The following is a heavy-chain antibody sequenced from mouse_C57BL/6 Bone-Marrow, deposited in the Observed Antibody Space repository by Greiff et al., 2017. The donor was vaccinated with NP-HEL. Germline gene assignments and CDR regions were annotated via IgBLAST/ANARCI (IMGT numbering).Heavy chain of an antibody. CDR3: ARHGGYYYGSSDYFDY. CDR2: ISGGGGNT. Sequence: DVMLVESGGGLVKPGGSLKLSCAASGFTFSSYTMSWVRQTPEKRLEWVATISGGGGNTYYPDSVKGRFTISRDNAKNTLYLQMSSLRSEDTALYYCARHGGYYYGSSDYFDYWGQGTTLTVSS. V-gene: IGHV5-9*01. J-gene: IGHJ2*01. D-gene: IGHD1-1*01. CDR1: GFTFSSYT.